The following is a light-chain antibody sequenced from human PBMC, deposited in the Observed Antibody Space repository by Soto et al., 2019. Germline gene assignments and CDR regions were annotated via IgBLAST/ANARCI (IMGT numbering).Light chain of an antibody. CDR3: QQVYVYPST. CDR2: GAS. Sequence: EIVMTQFPATLSVSPGERATLSCRASQSFTSNLAWYQQKPGQAPRLLIYGASTRATDIPDRFSGGGSGTDFTLTISSLQPEDFATYYCQQVYVYPSTFGGGTKVDIK. J-gene: IGKJ4*01. CDR1: QSFTSN. V-gene: IGKV3-15*01.